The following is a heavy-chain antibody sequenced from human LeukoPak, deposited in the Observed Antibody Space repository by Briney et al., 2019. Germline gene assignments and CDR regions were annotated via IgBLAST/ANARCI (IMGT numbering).Heavy chain of an antibody. Sequence: GASVKVSCKASGYTFTSYAMNWVRQAPGQGLEWMGWINTNTGNPTYAQGFTGRFVFSLDTSVTTAYLQISSLKLEDTAVYYCARDLFLGGSYYFDYWGQGTLVTVSS. CDR1: GYTFTSYA. J-gene: IGHJ4*02. V-gene: IGHV7-4-1*02. CDR2: INTNTGNP. D-gene: IGHD1-26*01. CDR3: ARDLFLGGSYYFDY.